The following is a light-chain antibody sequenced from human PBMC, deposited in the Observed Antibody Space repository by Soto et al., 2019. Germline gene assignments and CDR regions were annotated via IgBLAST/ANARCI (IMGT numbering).Light chain of an antibody. Sequence: QAASVSGSPGQSITISCTGTSSDVGGYNYVSWYQQHTGKAPKLMIYEVSNRPSGVSNRFSGSKSGNTASLTISGLQAEDEADYYCSSYTSSSPYVFGTGTKLTVL. CDR2: EVS. J-gene: IGLJ1*01. CDR1: SSDVGGYNY. CDR3: SSYTSSSPYV. V-gene: IGLV2-14*01.